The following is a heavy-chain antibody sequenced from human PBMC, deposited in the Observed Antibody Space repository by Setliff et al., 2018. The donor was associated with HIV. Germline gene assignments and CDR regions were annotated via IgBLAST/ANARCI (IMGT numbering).Heavy chain of an antibody. D-gene: IGHD4-17*01. CDR1: GGSFNGYY. J-gene: IGHJ5*02. V-gene: IGHV4-34*01. CDR2: INHGGST. Sequence: KTSVTLSLTCSVYGGSFNGYYWSWIRQPPGKGLEWIGEINHGGSTNYNPSLKSRVTISVDTSKNHFSLKLSSVTAAETAVYYCASRSVTTVTPSSPYNWFDPWGQGTLVTVSS. CDR3: ASRSVTTVTPSSPYNWFDP.